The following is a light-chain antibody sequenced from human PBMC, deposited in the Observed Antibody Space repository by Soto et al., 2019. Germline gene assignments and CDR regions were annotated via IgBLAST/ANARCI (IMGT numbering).Light chain of an antibody. J-gene: IGLJ2*01. V-gene: IGLV1-44*01. CDR2: SNY. CDR1: SSNIGSNT. Sequence: QSVLTQPPSASGTPGQRVTISCSGSSSNIGSNTVNWYQQFPGTAPKLLIYSNYQRPSGVPDRFSGSKSGTSASLAISGLQSEDEADYYCAAWADSLNGVIFGGGTKLIVL. CDR3: AAWADSLNGVI.